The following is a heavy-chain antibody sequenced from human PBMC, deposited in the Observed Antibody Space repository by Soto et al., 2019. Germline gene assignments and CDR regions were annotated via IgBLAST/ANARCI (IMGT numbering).Heavy chain of an antibody. CDR3: ARQGNDYGDYDGFDY. Sequence: PSETLSLTCTVSGGSISSSSYYWGWIRQPPGKGLEWIGSIYYSGSTYYNPSLKSRVTISVDTSKNQFSLKLSSVTAADTAVYYCARQGNDYGDYDGFDYWGQGTLVTVSS. V-gene: IGHV4-39*01. CDR1: GGSISSSSYY. CDR2: IYYSGST. J-gene: IGHJ4*02. D-gene: IGHD4-17*01.